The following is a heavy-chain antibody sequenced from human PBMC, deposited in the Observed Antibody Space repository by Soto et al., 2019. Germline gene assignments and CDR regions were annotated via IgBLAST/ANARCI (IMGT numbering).Heavy chain of an antibody. CDR2: ISAYNGNT. V-gene: IGHV1-18*01. CDR3: ARGGIVVVVAATYYYYGMDV. D-gene: IGHD2-15*01. CDR1: GYTFTSYG. J-gene: IGHJ6*02. Sequence: QVQLVQSGAEVRKPGASVKVSCKASGYTFTSYGISWVRQAPGQGLEWMGWISAYNGNTNYAQKLQGRVTMTTDTSTSTAYMELRSLRSDDTAVYYCARGGIVVVVAATYYYYGMDVWGQGTTVTVSS.